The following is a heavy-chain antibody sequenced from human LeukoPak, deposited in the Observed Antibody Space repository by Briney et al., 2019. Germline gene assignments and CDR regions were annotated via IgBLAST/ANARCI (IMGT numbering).Heavy chain of an antibody. V-gene: IGHV1-3*01. CDR1: GYTFTSYA. CDR2: INAGNGNT. Sequence: ASVKGSCKASGYTFTSYAIHCVRHDPGQRLGWMGWINAGNGNTKYSQRFQGRVTITRDTSASTAYMELSSLRSEDTAVYYCAREPRSSGLDYWGQGTLVTVSS. D-gene: IGHD6-19*01. J-gene: IGHJ4*02. CDR3: AREPRSSGLDY.